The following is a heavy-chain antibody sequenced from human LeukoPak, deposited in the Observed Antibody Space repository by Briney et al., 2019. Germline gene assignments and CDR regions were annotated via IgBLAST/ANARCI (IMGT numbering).Heavy chain of an antibody. CDR3: AKATGLIDY. CDR2: ITSSGSTT. V-gene: IGHV3-11*01. J-gene: IGHJ4*02. Sequence: PGGSLRLSCAASGFTFSDYYMSWIRQAPGKGLEWVSYITSSGSTTYYADSVKGRFTISRDNSKNTLYLQMNSLRAEDTAVYYCAKATGLIDYWGQGTLVTVSS. CDR1: GFTFSDYY.